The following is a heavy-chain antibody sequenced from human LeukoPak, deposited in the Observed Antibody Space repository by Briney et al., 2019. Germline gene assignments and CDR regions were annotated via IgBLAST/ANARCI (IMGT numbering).Heavy chain of an antibody. CDR3: ARLSGYSYGPVDY. CDR2: AYYSGSS. CDR1: GASIRSNYY. V-gene: IGHV4-39*01. Sequence: SETLSLTCTVSGASIRSNYYWGWIRQPPGKGPEWIGSAYYSGSSQYNPSLKSRVTISMDTSKNQFSLKLSSVTAADTAVYYCARLSGYSYGPVDYWGQGTLVTASS. D-gene: IGHD5-18*01. J-gene: IGHJ4*02.